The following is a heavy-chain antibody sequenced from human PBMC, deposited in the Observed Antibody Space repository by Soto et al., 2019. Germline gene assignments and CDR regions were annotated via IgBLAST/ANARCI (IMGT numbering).Heavy chain of an antibody. J-gene: IGHJ4*02. CDR1: GFTFSNYA. CDR2: ISDSGVST. CDR3: AKGTSFGY. D-gene: IGHD2-2*01. V-gene: IGHV3-23*01. Sequence: EVQLLESGGGLVQPGGSLRLSCAASGFTFSNYAMSWVRQAPGKGLECVSSISDSGVSTYYADSVKGRFTISRDNSKNTLFLQMNSLRAEDTAVYYCAKGTSFGYWGQGTLVTVSS.